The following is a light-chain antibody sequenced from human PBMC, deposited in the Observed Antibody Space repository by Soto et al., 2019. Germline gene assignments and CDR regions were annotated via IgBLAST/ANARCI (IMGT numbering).Light chain of an antibody. Sequence: QSVLTQPPSASGAPGQRVTISCSGSSSNIGTKTVNWYQQLPGTAPKLLIYSNNQRPSGVPDRFSGSKSGTSASLAISGLQSEDEADYYCAAWDDSLNGRYVFGTGTKLTVL. CDR3: AAWDDSLNGRYV. CDR1: SSNIGTKT. CDR2: SNN. J-gene: IGLJ1*01. V-gene: IGLV1-44*01.